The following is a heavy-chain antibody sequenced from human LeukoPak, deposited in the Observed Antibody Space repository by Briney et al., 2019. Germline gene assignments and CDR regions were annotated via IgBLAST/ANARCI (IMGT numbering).Heavy chain of an antibody. CDR2: ISWNSGSI. J-gene: IGHJ6*02. V-gene: IGHV3-9*01. D-gene: IGHD2-15*01. CDR3: AKESYCSGGSCYSSVIGDWYYYGMDV. CDR1: GFTFDDYA. Sequence: PGRSLRLSCAASGFTFDDYAMHWVRQAPGKGLERVSGISWNSGSIGYADSVKGRFTISRDNAKNSLYLQMNSLRAEDTALYYCAKESYCSGGSCYSSVIGDWYYYGMDVWGQGTTVTVSS.